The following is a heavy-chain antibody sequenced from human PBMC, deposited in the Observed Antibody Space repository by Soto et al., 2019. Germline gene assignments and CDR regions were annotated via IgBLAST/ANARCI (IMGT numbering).Heavy chain of an antibody. CDR2: IIPIFGTA. CDR3: ASTREIGIAVAGPIPTYNWFDP. V-gene: IGHV1-69*12. J-gene: IGHJ5*02. CDR1: GGTFSSYA. D-gene: IGHD6-19*01. Sequence: QVQLVQSGAEVKKPGSSVTVSCKASGGTFSSYAISWVRQAPGQGLEWMGGIIPIFGTANYAQKFQGRVTITADESTRTAYMELSSLRSEDTAVYYCASTREIGIAVAGPIPTYNWFDPWGQGTLVTVSS.